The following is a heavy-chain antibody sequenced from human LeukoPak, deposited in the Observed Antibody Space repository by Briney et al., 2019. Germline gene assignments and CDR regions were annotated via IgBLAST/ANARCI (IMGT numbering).Heavy chain of an antibody. CDR2: MNPNSGCT. J-gene: IGHJ4*02. D-gene: IGHD6-19*01. Sequence: ASVKVSCKASGYTFTTYDINWVRQATGQGLEWMGWMNPNSGCTGYAQKFQGRVTITRDTSISTAYMELSSLRSEDTAVYYCARVAGSIDYWGQGTLVTVSS. CDR3: ARVAGSIDY. V-gene: IGHV1-8*03. CDR1: GYTFTTYD.